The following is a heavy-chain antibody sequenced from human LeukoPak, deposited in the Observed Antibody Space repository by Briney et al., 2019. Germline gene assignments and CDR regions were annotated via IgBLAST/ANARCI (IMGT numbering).Heavy chain of an antibody. D-gene: IGHD6-13*01. CDR1: GYTLTSYG. CDR3: ARLGSGWYARYFDY. CDR2: ISAYNGNT. V-gene: IGHV1-18*01. J-gene: IGHJ4*02. Sequence: GASVKVSCTASGYTLTSYGISWVRQAPGQGLEWMGWISAYNGNTNYAQKLQGRVTMTTDTSTSTAYMELRSLRSDDTAVYYCARLGSGWYARYFDYWGQGTLVTVSS.